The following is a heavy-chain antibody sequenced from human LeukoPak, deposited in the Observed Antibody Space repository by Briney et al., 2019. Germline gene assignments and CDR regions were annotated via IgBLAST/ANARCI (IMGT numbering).Heavy chain of an antibody. CDR2: IYYSGST. CDR3: ARVTLPFSSSLQGAFDY. J-gene: IGHJ4*02. CDR1: GGSISSGNYY. Sequence: TPSETLSLTCTVSGGSISSGNYYWNWIRQPPGKGLEWIGSIYYSGSTYYNPSLKSRVTISVDTSKNQFSLKLSSVTAADTAVYYCARVTLPFSSSLQGAFDYWGQGTLVTVSS. D-gene: IGHD6-6*01. V-gene: IGHV4-39*07.